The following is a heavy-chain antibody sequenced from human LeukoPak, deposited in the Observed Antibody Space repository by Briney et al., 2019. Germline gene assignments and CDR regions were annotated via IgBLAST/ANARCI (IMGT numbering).Heavy chain of an antibody. CDR2: MNPNSGNT. Sequence: ASVKVSCKASGYTFTSYDINWVRQATGQGLEWMGWMNPNSGNTGYAQKFQGRVTITRNTSISTAYMELSSLRSEDTAVYYCARGARGRLRYFDWLLRHYYYYYMDVWGKGTTVTVSS. CDR3: ARGARGRLRYFDWLLRHYYYYYMDV. J-gene: IGHJ6*03. CDR1: GYTFTSYD. V-gene: IGHV1-8*03. D-gene: IGHD3-9*01.